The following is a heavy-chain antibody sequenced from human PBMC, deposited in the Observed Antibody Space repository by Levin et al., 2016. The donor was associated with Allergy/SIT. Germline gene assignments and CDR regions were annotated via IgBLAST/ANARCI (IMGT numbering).Heavy chain of an antibody. J-gene: IGHJ4*02. Sequence: PGKGLEWIGSIYYSGSTYYNPSLKSRVTISVDTSKNQFSLKLSSVTAADTAVYYCARQDPVGATTGDYWGQGTLVTVSS. CDR3: ARQDPVGATTGDY. D-gene: IGHD1-26*01. V-gene: IGHV4-39*01. CDR2: IYYSGST.